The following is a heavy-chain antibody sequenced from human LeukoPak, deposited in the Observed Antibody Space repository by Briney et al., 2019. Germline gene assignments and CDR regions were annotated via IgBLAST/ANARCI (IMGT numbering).Heavy chain of an antibody. D-gene: IGHD1-1*01. V-gene: IGHV3-21*04. CDR2: ISSSSYI. Sequence: GGSLRLSCAASGFTFSSYSMNWVRQAPGKGLEWVSSISSSSYIYYADSVKGRFTISRDNAKNSLYLQMNSLRAEDTAVYYCAKAYNWNDHYFDYWGQGTLVTVSS. CDR1: GFTFSSYS. CDR3: AKAYNWNDHYFDY. J-gene: IGHJ4*02.